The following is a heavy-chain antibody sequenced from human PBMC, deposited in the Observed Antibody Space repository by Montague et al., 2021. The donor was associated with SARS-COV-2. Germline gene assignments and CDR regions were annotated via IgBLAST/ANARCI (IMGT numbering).Heavy chain of an antibody. Sequence: SLRLSCAASGFTFSSYSMDWVRQAPGKGLEWVSSISSSSSYIYYADSVKGRFTISRDNSKNTLYLQMNSLRAEDTAVYYCARDIATLGRWLQVPWALYYYYGMDVWGQGTTVTVSS. CDR1: GFTFSSYS. CDR3: ARDIATLGRWLQVPWALYYYYGMDV. CDR2: ISSSSSYI. V-gene: IGHV3-21*01. D-gene: IGHD5-24*01. J-gene: IGHJ6*02.